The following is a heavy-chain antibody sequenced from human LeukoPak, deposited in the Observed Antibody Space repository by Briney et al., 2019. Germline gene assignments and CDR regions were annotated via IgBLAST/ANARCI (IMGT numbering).Heavy chain of an antibody. V-gene: IGHV3-74*01. J-gene: IGHJ4*02. CDR2: INTDGSNT. Sequence: PGGSLRLSCAASGFTFSSYWMHWVRQAPGKGLVWVSRINTDGSNTTYADSVKGRFTISRDNAKNTLYLQMNSLRAEDTAVYYCASSPWELPDYWGQGTLVTVSS. CDR1: GFTFSSYW. CDR3: ASSPWELPDY. D-gene: IGHD1-26*01.